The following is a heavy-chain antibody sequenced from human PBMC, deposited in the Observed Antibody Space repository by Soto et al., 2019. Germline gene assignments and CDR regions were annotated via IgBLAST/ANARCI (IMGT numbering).Heavy chain of an antibody. D-gene: IGHD3-16*01. CDR2: ISGSGGTT. Sequence: EVQVLESGGGLVQPEGSLRLSCAASGFSSSSFAMNWVRQGPGKGLEWVASISGSGGTTYHADSVKGRFTISRDNFKNALSLQMKNLRAADTAVYYCTKMSHGDPDNYYYPMDVWGQGTTVTVSS. CDR1: GFSSSSFA. V-gene: IGHV3-23*01. J-gene: IGHJ6*02. CDR3: TKMSHGDPDNYYYPMDV.